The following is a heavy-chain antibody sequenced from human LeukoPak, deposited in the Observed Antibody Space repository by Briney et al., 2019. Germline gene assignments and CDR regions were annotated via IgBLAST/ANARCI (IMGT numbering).Heavy chain of an antibody. CDR3: ARDQGIFDY. J-gene: IGHJ4*02. CDR2: ISSSGDTM. Sequence: GGSLRLSCAASGFIFSSYEMNWVRQAPGKGLEWISYISSSGDTMRYADSVKGRFTISRDSAKSSLYLQMNSLRDEDSAVYYCARDQGIFDYWGQGTLVTVSS. CDR1: GFIFSSYE. V-gene: IGHV3-48*03.